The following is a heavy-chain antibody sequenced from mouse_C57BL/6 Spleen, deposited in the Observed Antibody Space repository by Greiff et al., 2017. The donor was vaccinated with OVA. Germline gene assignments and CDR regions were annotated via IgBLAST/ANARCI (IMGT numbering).Heavy chain of an antibody. D-gene: IGHD1-1*01. J-gene: IGHJ2*01. V-gene: IGHV14-3*01. Sequence: VQLQQSVAELVRPGASVKLSCTASGFNIKNTYMHWVEQRPAQGLEWIGRIDPANGNTKYAPKFQGKATITADTSSNTAYLQLSSRTAEDAAIDYCARSGATVALDYWGQGTTRTVSS. CDR2: IDPANGNT. CDR1: GFNIKNTY. CDR3: ARSGATVALDY.